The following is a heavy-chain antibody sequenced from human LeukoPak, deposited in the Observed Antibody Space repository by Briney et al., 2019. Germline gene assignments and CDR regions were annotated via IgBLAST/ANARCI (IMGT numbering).Heavy chain of an antibody. CDR2: IYHSGST. J-gene: IGHJ6*03. D-gene: IGHD4-23*01. Sequence: SETLSLTRTVSGYSISSGYYWGWIRQPPGKGLEWIGSIYHSGSTYYNPSLKSRVTISVDTSKNQFSLKLSSVTAADTAVYYCARGSPVDYYYYYMDVWGKGTTVTVSS. V-gene: IGHV4-38-2*02. CDR1: GYSISSGYY. CDR3: ARGSPVDYYYYYMDV.